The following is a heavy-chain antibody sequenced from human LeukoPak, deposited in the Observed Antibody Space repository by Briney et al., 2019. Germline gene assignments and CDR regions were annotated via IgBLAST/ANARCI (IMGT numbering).Heavy chain of an antibody. D-gene: IGHD6-13*01. V-gene: IGHV4-31*11. CDR3: ARGSVAAAGTLDY. CDR1: GGSISSGGYS. J-gene: IGHJ4*02. Sequence: RTSETLSLTCAVSGGSISSGGYSWSWIRQPPGKGLEWIGYIYYSGSTYYNPSLKSRVTISVDTSKNQFSLKLSSVTAADTAVYYCARGSVAAAGTLDYWGQGTLVTVSS. CDR2: IYYSGST.